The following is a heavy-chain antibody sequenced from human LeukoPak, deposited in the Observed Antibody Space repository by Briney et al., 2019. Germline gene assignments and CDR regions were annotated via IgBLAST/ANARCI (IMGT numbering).Heavy chain of an antibody. D-gene: IGHD6-13*01. CDR1: ENTFTNYY. CDR3: ARGWGIAAAGGWFDP. V-gene: IGHV1-46*01. Sequence: ASVKVSCKASENTFTNYYMHWVRQAPGQGLEWLGIINPNGDRTNYAQTFQGRVTMTRDTSTTTVYMELSSLRSEDTAVYYCARGWGIAAAGGWFDPWGQGTLVTVSS. J-gene: IGHJ5*02. CDR2: INPNGDRT.